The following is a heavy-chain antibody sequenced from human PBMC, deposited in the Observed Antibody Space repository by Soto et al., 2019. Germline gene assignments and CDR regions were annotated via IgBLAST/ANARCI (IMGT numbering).Heavy chain of an antibody. CDR3: AKAGYGCSGGSCYYYYFDY. CDR2: FSGGGGSK. Sequence: EVQLLESGGGLVQPGGPLRLSCQALGLPFTAKPWSWFRQLPGRGLRWASVFSGGGGSKYYADSVKGRFTISRDNSKNTLYLQMNSLRAEDTAVYYCAKAGYGCSGGSCYYYYFDYWGQGTLVTVSS. J-gene: IGHJ4*02. V-gene: IGHV3-23*01. CDR1: GLPFTAKP. D-gene: IGHD2-15*01.